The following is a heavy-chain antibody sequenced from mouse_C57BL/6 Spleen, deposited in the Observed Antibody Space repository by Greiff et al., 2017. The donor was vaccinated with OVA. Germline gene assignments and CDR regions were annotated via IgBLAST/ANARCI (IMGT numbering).Heavy chain of an antibody. CDR3: AKGGYYGNTFAY. Sequence: QVQLQQPGAELVKPGASVKLSCKASGYTFTSYWMHWVKQRPGQGLEWIGMIHPNSGSTNYNEKFKSKATLTVDKSSSTAYMQLSSLTSEDSAVYYCAKGGYYGNTFAYWGQGTLVTVSA. CDR1: GYTFTSYW. CDR2: IHPNSGST. J-gene: IGHJ3*01. D-gene: IGHD2-1*01. V-gene: IGHV1-64*01.